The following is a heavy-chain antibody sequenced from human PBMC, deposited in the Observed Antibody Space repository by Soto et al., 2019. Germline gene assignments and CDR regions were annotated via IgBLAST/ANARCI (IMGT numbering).Heavy chain of an antibody. Sequence: QVQLVESGGGLVKPGGSLRLSCAASGFTFSDYYMSWIRQAPGKGLEWVSYISSSGSTIYYADSVKGRFTISRDNAKNSLYLQMNSLRAEDTAVYYCVSTFSTVTINWYFDLWGRGTLVTVSS. D-gene: IGHD4-17*01. CDR1: GFTFSDYY. V-gene: IGHV3-11*01. CDR3: VSTFSTVTINWYFDL. J-gene: IGHJ2*01. CDR2: ISSSGSTI.